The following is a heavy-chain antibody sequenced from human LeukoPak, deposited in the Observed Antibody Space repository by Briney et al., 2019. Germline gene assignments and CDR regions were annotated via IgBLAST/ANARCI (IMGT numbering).Heavy chain of an antibody. CDR2: IYYRGST. CDR1: GGSISSGDYY. Sequence: SQTLSLTCTVSGGSISSGDYYWSWIRQPPGKGLEWIGYIYYRGSTYYNPSLKSRVTISVDTSKNQFSLKLSSVTAADTAVYYCARFGFDSSRGDFDYWGQGTLVTVSS. V-gene: IGHV4-30-4*01. D-gene: IGHD3-22*01. J-gene: IGHJ4*02. CDR3: ARFGFDSSRGDFDY.